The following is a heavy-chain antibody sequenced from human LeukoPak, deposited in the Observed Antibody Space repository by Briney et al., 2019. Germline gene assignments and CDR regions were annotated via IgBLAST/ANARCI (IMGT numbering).Heavy chain of an antibody. V-gene: IGHV1-2*06. D-gene: IGHD6-19*01. J-gene: IGHJ4*02. CDR2: INPNSGGT. CDR1: GYTFTGYY. Sequence: GASVKVSCKASGYTFTGYYMHWVRQAPGQGLEWMGRINPNSGGTNYAQKFQGRVTMTRDTSISTAYVELSRLRSDDTAVYYCARDRGSSGPNRFDYWGQGTLVTVSS. CDR3: ARDRGSSGPNRFDY.